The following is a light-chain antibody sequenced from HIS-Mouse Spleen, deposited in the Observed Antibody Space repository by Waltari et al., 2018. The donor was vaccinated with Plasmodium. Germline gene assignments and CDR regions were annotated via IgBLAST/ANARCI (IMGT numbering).Light chain of an antibody. J-gene: IGLJ1*01. Sequence: SYELTQPPSVSVSPGQTASITCSGDKLGDKYACWYQQKPGQSPVLVIYQDSKRPSGFPELFAGSNSGNTATLTIGGTQAMDEADYYCQAWDSSTDYVFGTGTKVTVL. CDR2: QDS. CDR3: QAWDSSTDYV. V-gene: IGLV3-1*01. CDR1: KLGDKY.